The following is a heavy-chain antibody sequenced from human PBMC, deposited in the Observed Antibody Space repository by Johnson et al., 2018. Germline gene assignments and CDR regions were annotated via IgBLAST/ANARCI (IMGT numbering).Heavy chain of an antibody. Sequence: QVQLVESGGGVVQPGRSLRLSCAASGFTFSSYGMHWVRQAPGKGLEWVAVISYDGSNKYYADSVKGQFTISRENSKNTLYLQMNSLRAEDTAVYYCAKDWEAPHDAFDIWGQGTMVTVSS. CDR3: AKDWEAPHDAFDI. J-gene: IGHJ3*02. D-gene: IGHD1-26*01. V-gene: IGHV3-30*18. CDR1: GFTFSSYG. CDR2: ISYDGSNK.